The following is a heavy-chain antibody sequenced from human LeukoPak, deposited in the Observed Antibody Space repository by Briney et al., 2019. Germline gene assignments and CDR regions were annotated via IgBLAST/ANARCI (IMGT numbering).Heavy chain of an antibody. Sequence: SETLSLTCTVSGGSISSYYWSWIRQTPGKGLEWIGYIYYTGGTNYNPSFTTRVTMSVDTSKNQFSLKLTSVTAADTAVYYCARGIRNGGLCNPGGQGTLVTVSS. J-gene: IGHJ5*02. CDR3: ARGIRNGGLCNP. V-gene: IGHV4-59*01. CDR1: GGSISSYY. CDR2: IYYTGGT. D-gene: IGHD1-14*01.